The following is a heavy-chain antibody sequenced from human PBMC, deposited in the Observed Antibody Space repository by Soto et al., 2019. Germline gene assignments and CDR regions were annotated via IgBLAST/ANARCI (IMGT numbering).Heavy chain of an antibody. J-gene: IGHJ4*02. CDR3: ARAGEGGYGY. V-gene: IGHV4-4*02. Sequence: QVQLQESGPGLVKPSGTLSLTCAVSGGCISSSNWWSWVREPRGKGLEWIGGIYHSGSTNYNPSLRSLVTISVDKPKNQFSLKLRSVTAADTAVYYCARAGEGGYGYWGQGTLVTVSS. CDR2: IYHSGST. D-gene: IGHD3-22*01. CDR1: GGCISSSNW.